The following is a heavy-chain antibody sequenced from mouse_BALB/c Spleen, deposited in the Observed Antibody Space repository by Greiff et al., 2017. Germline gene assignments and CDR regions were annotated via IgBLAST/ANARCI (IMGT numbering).Heavy chain of an antibody. Sequence: VQLQQSGPELVKPGASVKMSCKASGYTFTSYVMHWVKQKPGQGLEWIGYINPYNDGTKYNEKFKGKATLTSDKSSSTAYMELSSLTSEDFAVYYCARKGHYYAMDYWGQGTSVTVSS. CDR1: GYTFTSYV. CDR3: ARKGHYYAMDY. CDR2: INPYNDGT. J-gene: IGHJ4*01. V-gene: IGHV1-14*01.